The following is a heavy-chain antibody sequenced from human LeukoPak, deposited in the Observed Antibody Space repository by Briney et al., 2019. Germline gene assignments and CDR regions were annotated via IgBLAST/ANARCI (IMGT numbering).Heavy chain of an antibody. D-gene: IGHD6-13*01. CDR3: ASSSSWPREYYYYYMDV. CDR2: INPSGGST. CDR1: GYTFTSYY. J-gene: IGHJ6*03. Sequence: ASVKVSCKASGYTFTSYYMHWVRQAPGQGLEWMGIINPSGGSTSYAQKFQGRVTMTRDTSTSTVYMELSSLRSDDTAVYYCASSSSWPREYYYYYMDVWGKGTTVTISS. V-gene: IGHV1-46*01.